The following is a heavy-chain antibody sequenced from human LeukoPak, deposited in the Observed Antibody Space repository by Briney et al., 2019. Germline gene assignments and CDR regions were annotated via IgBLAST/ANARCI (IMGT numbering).Heavy chain of an antibody. CDR1: GYTFTSYD. D-gene: IGHD2/OR15-2a*01. V-gene: IGHV1-8*01. Sequence: AASVKVSCKASGYTFTSYDINWVRQAPGQGLEWMGWMNPNSGNTVYAQKLQGRVTMTRNTSISTAYMELSSLRSEDTAVYYCARVVIQPYRAFDIWGQGTMVTVSS. CDR2: MNPNSGNT. J-gene: IGHJ3*02. CDR3: ARVVIQPYRAFDI.